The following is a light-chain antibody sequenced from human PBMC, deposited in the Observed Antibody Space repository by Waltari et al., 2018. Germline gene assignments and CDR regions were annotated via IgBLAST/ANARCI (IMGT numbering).Light chain of an antibody. V-gene: IGLV2-14*01. Sequence: QSALTQPASVSGSPGQSITIPCTGTSSDVGFYNYVPWYQHYPGKAPKLIIYEVSDRPSGVSNRFSGSKSGNTASLTISGLQAEDEADYYCSSYTSSSLYVFGTGTKVTVL. CDR1: SSDVGFYNY. CDR3: SSYTSSSLYV. CDR2: EVS. J-gene: IGLJ1*01.